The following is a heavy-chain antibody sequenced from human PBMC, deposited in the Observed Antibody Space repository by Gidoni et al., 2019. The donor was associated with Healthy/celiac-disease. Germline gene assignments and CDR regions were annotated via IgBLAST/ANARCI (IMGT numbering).Heavy chain of an antibody. J-gene: IGHJ5*02. V-gene: IGHV3-21*01. D-gene: IGHD6-19*01. Sequence: EVQLVESGGGLVKPGGSLSLPCAASGFTFSSYSMNWVRQAPGKGLEWVSSISSSSSYIYYADSVKGRFTISRDNAKNSLYLQMNSLRAEDTAVYYCARDRVAGTGVGWFDPWGQGTLVTVSS. CDR3: ARDRVAGTGVGWFDP. CDR1: GFTFSSYS. CDR2: ISSSSSYI.